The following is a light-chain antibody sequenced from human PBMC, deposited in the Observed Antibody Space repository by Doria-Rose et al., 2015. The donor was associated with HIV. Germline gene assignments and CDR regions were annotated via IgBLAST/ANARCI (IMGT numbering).Light chain of an antibody. CDR2: WAS. V-gene: IGKV4-1*01. CDR1: QSLLYTSKNY. Sequence: DIRLTQSPESLGMSLGERATLNCKSNQSLLYTSKNYLAWYQQKPGQPPKLLIYWASTRQSVVPARFSGSGSGTDFTLAISSLEAEDVAVYYCQQHYDTPSFGPGTTVDIK. CDR3: QQHYDTPS. J-gene: IGKJ3*01.